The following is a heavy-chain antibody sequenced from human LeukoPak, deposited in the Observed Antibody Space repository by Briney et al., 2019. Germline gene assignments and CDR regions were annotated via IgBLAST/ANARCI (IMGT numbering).Heavy chain of an antibody. V-gene: IGHV1-8*02. CDR3: ARAERWLSNWFDP. CDR2: MNPNSGNT. CDR1: GYTFTSYG. Sequence: ASVKVSCKASGYTFTSYGISWVRQATGQGLEWMGWMNPNSGNTGYAQKFQGRVTMTRNTSISTAYMELSSLRSEDTAVYYCARAERWLSNWFDPWGQGTLVTVSS. J-gene: IGHJ5*02. D-gene: IGHD5-24*01.